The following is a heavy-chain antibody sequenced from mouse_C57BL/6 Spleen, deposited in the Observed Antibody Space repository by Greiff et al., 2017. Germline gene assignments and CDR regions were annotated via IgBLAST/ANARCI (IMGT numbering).Heavy chain of an antibody. CDR3: ARSGANWSLFAY. V-gene: IGHV1-7*01. Sequence: QVQLQQSGAELAKPGASVKLSCKASGYTFTSYWMHWVKQRPGQGLEWIGYINPSSGYTKYNQKFKDKATLTAGKSSSTAYMQLSSLTYEDSAVYYCARSGANWSLFAYWGQGTLVTVSA. D-gene: IGHD4-1*01. J-gene: IGHJ3*01. CDR1: GYTFTSYW. CDR2: INPSSGYT.